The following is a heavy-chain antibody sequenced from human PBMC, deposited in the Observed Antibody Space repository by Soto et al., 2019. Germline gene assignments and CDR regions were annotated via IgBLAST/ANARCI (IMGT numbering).Heavy chain of an antibody. CDR3: ARASDYYGSGIGGWFDP. Sequence: SETLSLTCTVSGGSISSGDYYWSWIRQPPGKGLEWIGYIYYGGSTYYNPSLRSRVTISVDTSKNQFSLKLSSVTAADTAVYYCARASDYYGSGIGGWFDPWGQGTLVTVSS. J-gene: IGHJ5*02. D-gene: IGHD3-10*01. V-gene: IGHV4-30-4*01. CDR2: IYYGGST. CDR1: GGSISSGDYY.